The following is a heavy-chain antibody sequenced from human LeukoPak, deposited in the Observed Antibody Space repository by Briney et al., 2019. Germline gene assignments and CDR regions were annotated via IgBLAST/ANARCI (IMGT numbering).Heavy chain of an antibody. CDR3: ARDIGRQLVHFDF. CDR1: GGSVSSYY. V-gene: IGHV4-4*07. J-gene: IGHJ4*02. D-gene: IGHD6-13*01. CDR2: ILTSGTT. Sequence: SETLSLTCTVSGGSVSSYYWSWIRQPAGKGLEWIGRILTSGTTDYNPSLKSRVTMSVDSSKNHFYLKLTSLTAADTAVYYCARDIGRQLVHFDFWGQGTLVTVSS.